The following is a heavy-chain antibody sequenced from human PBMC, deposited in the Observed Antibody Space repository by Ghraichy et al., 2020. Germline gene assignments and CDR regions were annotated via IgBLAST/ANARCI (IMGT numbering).Heavy chain of an antibody. J-gene: IGHJ5*02. CDR1: GYTFTSYA. D-gene: IGHD3-10*01. V-gene: IGHV1-3*01. Sequence: ASVKVSCKASGYTFTSYAMHWVRQAPGQRLEWMGWINAGNGNTKYSQKFQGRVTITRDTSASTAYMELSSLRSEDTAVYYCARDQSYYGSGGGFDPWGQGPLLTVSS. CDR3: ARDQSYYGSGGGFDP. CDR2: INAGNGNT.